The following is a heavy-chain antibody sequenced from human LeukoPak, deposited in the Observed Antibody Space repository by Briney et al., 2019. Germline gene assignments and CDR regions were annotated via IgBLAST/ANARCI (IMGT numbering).Heavy chain of an antibody. CDR2: IDTNTGNP. CDR1: GYTFTNFA. V-gene: IGHV7-4-1*01. CDR3: ARVGGGGYCSDGTCYPTC. Sequence: ASVKVSCTASGYTFTNFAMNWVRQAPGQGLEWMGWIDTNTGNPTYARDFTGRFVFSLDTSVRTAYLQIDSLRPEDTAVYYCARVGGGGYCSDGTCYPTCWGQGTLVTVSS. D-gene: IGHD2-15*01. J-gene: IGHJ4*02.